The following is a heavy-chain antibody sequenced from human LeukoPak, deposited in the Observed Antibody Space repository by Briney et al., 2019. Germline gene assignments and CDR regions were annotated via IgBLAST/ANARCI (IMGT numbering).Heavy chain of an antibody. D-gene: IGHD6-19*01. V-gene: IGHV1-18*01. CDR2: ISAYNGNT. J-gene: IGHJ4*02. Sequence: ASVKVSCKASGYTFTSYGISWVRQAPGQGLEWMGWISAYNGNTNYAQKLQGRVTMTTDTSTSTAYMELRSLRSDDTAVYYCARVEYSSGWYDPSRRGEFDYWGQGTLVTVSS. CDR1: GYTFTSYG. CDR3: ARVEYSSGWYDPSRRGEFDY.